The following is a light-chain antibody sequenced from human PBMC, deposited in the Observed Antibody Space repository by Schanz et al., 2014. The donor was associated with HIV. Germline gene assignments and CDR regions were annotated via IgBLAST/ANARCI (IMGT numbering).Light chain of an antibody. CDR2: AAS. CDR3: QQYGSPPWT. CDR1: QSISSSL. Sequence: IVLTQSPGTLSLSPGERGTLSCRASQSISSSLLAWYQKKPGQAPTLLIYAASSRASGIPDRFSGSGSGTDFTLTINRMEPEDYAVYYCQQYGSPPWTFGQGTKVEIK. J-gene: IGKJ1*01. V-gene: IGKV3-20*01.